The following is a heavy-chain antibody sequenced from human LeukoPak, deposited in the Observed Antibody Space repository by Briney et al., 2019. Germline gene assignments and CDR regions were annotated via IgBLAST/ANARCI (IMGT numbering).Heavy chain of an antibody. CDR3: AKDRNGWPTNFDS. J-gene: IGHJ4*02. D-gene: IGHD6-19*01. Sequence: PRGSLRLSCAASGFTFCTYAVNWVRPAPRKRLGWVAAINSDGGTTCYGASVKGRFSISRDNSKNTAYLQMNSLRAEDTAVYYCAKDRNGWPTNFDSWGQGTLVTVSA. V-gene: IGHV3-23*01. CDR2: INSDGGTT. CDR1: GFTFCTYA.